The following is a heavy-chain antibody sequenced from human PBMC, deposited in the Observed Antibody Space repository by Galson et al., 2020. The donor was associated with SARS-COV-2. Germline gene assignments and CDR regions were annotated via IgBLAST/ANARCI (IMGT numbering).Heavy chain of an antibody. Sequence: ASVKVPCKTSGYKFSSYYMHWVRQAPGQRLEWMGWINPNSGDTNFARKFQGRVTMTRDTSISAVYMELSRLTSDDTAVYYCARGLRNAGLWGQGSLFTVSS. CDR1: GYKFSSYY. CDR2: INPNSGDT. J-gene: IGHJ4*02. D-gene: IGHD2-2*01. CDR3: ARGLRNAGL. V-gene: IGHV1-2*02.